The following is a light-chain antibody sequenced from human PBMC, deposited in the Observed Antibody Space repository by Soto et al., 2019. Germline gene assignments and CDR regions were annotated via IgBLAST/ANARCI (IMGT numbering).Light chain of an antibody. J-gene: IGKJ1*01. V-gene: IGKV3-15*01. CDR1: QSVSSN. CDR2: GAS. CDR3: QQYSNWPSWT. Sequence: EMVLRPSLETQSLSEGERATHCRRASQSVSSNLAWYQQKPGQAPRLLIYGASTRATGIPARFSGSGSGTEFTLTISSLSSEDFAVYYCQQYSNWPSWTFGQGTKVDIK.